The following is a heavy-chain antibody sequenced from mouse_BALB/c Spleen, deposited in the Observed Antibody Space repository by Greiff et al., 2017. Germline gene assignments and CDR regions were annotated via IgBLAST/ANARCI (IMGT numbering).Heavy chain of an antibody. CDR1: GYTFTDYN. CDR2: IYPYNGGT. D-gene: IGHD2-1*01. V-gene: IGHV1S29*02. J-gene: IGHJ3*01. CDR3: ARGGYYGQFAY. Sequence: VQLQQSGPELVKPGASVKISCKASGYTFTDYNMHWVKQSHGKSLEWIGYIYPYNGGTGYNQKFKSKATLTVDNSSSTAYMELRSLTSEDSAVYYCARGGYYGQFAYWGQGTLVTVSA.